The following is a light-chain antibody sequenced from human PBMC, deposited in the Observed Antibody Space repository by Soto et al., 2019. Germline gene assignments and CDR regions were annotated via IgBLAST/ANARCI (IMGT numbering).Light chain of an antibody. Sequence: EILTPQSPPPLSVSPGDGATLSCRASQSVNSSLAWYQQNPGQAPRLLIYGASTRASGIPARFSGSGSGTEFTLTISSLQSEDFAVYYCQQYNNGTPITFGQGRRLEIK. CDR1: QSVNSS. CDR3: QQYNNGTPIT. CDR2: GAS. V-gene: IGKV3-15*01. J-gene: IGKJ5*01.